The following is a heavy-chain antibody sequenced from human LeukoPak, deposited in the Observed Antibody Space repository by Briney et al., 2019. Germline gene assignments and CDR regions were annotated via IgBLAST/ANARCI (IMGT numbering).Heavy chain of an antibody. CDR1: GYTFTGYY. Sequence: ASVKVSFKASGYTFTGYYMHWVRQAPGQGLEWMGWINPNSGSTNYAQKFQGRVTMTRDTSISTAYMELSRLRSDDTAVYYCANGSGYDPGRSGVTADYYYYGMDVWGQGTTVTVSS. V-gene: IGHV1-2*02. J-gene: IGHJ6*02. CDR3: ANGSGYDPGRSGVTADYYYYGMDV. CDR2: INPNSGST. D-gene: IGHD5-12*01.